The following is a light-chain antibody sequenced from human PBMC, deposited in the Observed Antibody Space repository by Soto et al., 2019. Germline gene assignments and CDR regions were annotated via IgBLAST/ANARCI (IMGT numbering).Light chain of an antibody. V-gene: IGKV3-20*01. Sequence: EIVLLQSPDTLPLSPGERVTLSCRASQSVRSNHLAWYQQKPGQAPRPLMFGASIRATGIPDRFSGSGSGTDFPLTISRLEPEDFGVYYCQQYGTSPTTVGQGTQLEIK. CDR2: GAS. CDR1: QSVRSNH. J-gene: IGKJ5*01. CDR3: QQYGTSPTT.